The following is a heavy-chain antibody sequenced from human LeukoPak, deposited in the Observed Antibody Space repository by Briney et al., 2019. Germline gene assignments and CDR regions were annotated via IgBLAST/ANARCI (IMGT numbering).Heavy chain of an antibody. CDR3: ARGLRNGLTGNDVLDV. V-gene: IGHV1-8*01. Sequence: ASVKVSCKASGYNFKSYDINWVRQASGQGLEWMGWMNPHGDYTGYAQKFQDRVTMTSDSSTTTAYMELRSLTSEDTALYYYARGLRNGLTGNDVLDVWGLGTMVIVTS. CDR2: MNPHGDYT. CDR1: GYNFKSYD. D-gene: IGHD3-9*01. J-gene: IGHJ3*01.